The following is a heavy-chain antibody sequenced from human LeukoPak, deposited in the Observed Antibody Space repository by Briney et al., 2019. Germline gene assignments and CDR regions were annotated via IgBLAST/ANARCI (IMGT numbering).Heavy chain of an antibody. CDR2: ISSSSSTI. CDR3: ARVGRYYMDV. CDR1: GFTFSSYS. V-gene: IGHV3-48*01. J-gene: IGHJ6*03. D-gene: IGHD3-16*01. Sequence: GGSLRLSCAASGFTFSSYSMNWVRQAPGKGLEWVSYISSSSSTIYYADSVKGRFTISRDNAKNSLYMQMNSLRAEDTAVYYCARVGRYYMDVWGKGTTVTVSS.